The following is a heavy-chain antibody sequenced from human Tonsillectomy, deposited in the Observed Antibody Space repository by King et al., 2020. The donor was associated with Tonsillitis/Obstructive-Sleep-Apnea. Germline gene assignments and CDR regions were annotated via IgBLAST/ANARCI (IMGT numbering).Heavy chain of an antibody. V-gene: IGHV3-23*04. CDR3: AKDFTTLTSDRGYFDY. D-gene: IGHD4-17*01. Sequence: VQLVESGGALAQPGGSLRLSCVASGFTFSNYAMSWVRQAPGKGLEWVSDISYSGSNTYYADSVEGRFTISRDNSQNTLYLQMKSLRAEDTAVYYCAKDFTTLTSDRGYFDYWGQGTLVTVSS. CDR2: ISYSGSNT. CDR1: GFTFSNYA. J-gene: IGHJ4*02.